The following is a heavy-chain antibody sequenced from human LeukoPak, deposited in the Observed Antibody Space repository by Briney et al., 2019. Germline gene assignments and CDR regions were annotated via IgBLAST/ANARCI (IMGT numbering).Heavy chain of an antibody. D-gene: IGHD2-2*01. CDR2: INPNSGGT. CDR3: ARSCSSTSCSDDY. V-gene: IGHV1-2*02. Sequence: APVKVSCKASGYTFTGYYMHWVRQAPGQGLEWMGWINPNSGGTNYAQKFQGRVTMTRDTSISTAYMELSRLRSDDTAVYYCARSCSSTSCSDDYWGQGTLVTVSS. CDR1: GYTFTGYY. J-gene: IGHJ4*02.